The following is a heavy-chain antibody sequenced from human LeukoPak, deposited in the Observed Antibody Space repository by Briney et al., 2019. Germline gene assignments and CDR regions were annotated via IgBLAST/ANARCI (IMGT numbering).Heavy chain of an antibody. J-gene: IGHJ3*02. V-gene: IGHV4-59*08. CDR2: IYYSGST. D-gene: IGHD3-22*01. Sequence: SETLSLTCTVSGDSISRYSWNWIRQSPGKGLEWIGYIYYSGSTNYNPSLKSRVTISVDTPKNQFSLKLSSVTAADTAVYYCARRRYYDSSGYANAFDIWGQGTMVTVSS. CDR3: ARRRYYDSSGYANAFDI. CDR1: GDSISRYS.